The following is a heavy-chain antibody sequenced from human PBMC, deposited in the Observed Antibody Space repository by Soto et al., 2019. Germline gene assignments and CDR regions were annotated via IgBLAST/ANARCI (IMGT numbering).Heavy chain of an antibody. CDR2: ISTYNGDT. CDR3: ARQGSWPYYYYGLDV. CDR1: GYTFTTSG. V-gene: IGHV1-18*01. J-gene: IGHJ6*02. D-gene: IGHD1-26*01. Sequence: QVQLVQSGPEVRKPGASVKVSCEASGYTFTTSGISWVRQVPGQGLEWMGWISTYNGDTNSAQNFHGRVLMTADTSTGTAYMELMSLKSDDTAVYYCARQGSWPYYYYGLDVWGQGTTVTVSS.